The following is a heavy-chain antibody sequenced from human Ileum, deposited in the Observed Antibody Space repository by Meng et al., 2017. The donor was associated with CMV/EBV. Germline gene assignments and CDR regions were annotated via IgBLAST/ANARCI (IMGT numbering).Heavy chain of an antibody. Sequence: TLKESGPPLVKPPHTLTLTCTFSGFSFSTRGVGVGWIRQPPGKALEWLALIYWDEDKGYSPSLKRRLTITKDTSKNQVVLTMTNVDPVDTATYFCARSLYYSSYYFDYWGQGTLVTVSS. CDR2: IYWDEDK. CDR3: ARSLYYSSYYFDY. CDR1: GFSFSTRGVG. V-gene: IGHV2-5*02. D-gene: IGHD3-16*01. J-gene: IGHJ4*02.